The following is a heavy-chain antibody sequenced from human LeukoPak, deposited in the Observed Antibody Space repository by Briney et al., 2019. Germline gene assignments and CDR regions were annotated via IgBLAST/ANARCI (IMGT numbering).Heavy chain of an antibody. J-gene: IGHJ3*02. V-gene: IGHV3-21*01. Sequence: GGSLRLSCAASGFTFSTYNMNWVRQAPGKGLKWVSSISSSSNYIYYADSVKGRFTISRDNAKNSLYLQMNSLRAEDTDVYYCARDVGASAPDAFDIWGQGTMVTVSS. CDR1: GFTFSTYN. CDR3: ARDVGASAPDAFDI. CDR2: ISSSSNYI. D-gene: IGHD1-26*01.